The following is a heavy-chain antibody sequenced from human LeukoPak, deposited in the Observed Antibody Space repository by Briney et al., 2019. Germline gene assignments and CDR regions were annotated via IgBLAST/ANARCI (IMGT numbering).Heavy chain of an antibody. CDR1: GFTFSSYA. CDR2: ISGSGGST. D-gene: IGHD3-3*01. Sequence: GGSLRPSCAASGFTFSSYAMSWVRQAPGKGLEWVSAISGSGGSTYYADSVKGRFTISRDNSKNTLYLQMNSLRAEDTAVYYCAKDSHYDFWSGYTQYFDYWGQGTLVTVSS. CDR3: AKDSHYDFWSGYTQYFDY. V-gene: IGHV3-23*01. J-gene: IGHJ4*02.